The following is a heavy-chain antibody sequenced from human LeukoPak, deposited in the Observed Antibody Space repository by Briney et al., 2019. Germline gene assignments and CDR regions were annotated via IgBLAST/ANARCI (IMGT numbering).Heavy chain of an antibody. J-gene: IGHJ4*02. Sequence: KAGGSLRLSCAASGFTFSSYSMNWVRQAPGKGLEWVSSISSSSSYIYYADSVKGRFTISRDNAKNSLYLQMNSLRAEDTAVYYCAREYYDSSGSHYFDYWGQGTLVTVSS. CDR2: ISSSSSYI. V-gene: IGHV3-21*01. CDR1: GFTFSSYS. D-gene: IGHD3-22*01. CDR3: AREYYDSSGSHYFDY.